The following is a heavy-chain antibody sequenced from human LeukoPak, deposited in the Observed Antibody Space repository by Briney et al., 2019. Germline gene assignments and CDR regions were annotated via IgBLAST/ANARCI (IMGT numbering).Heavy chain of an antibody. CDR2: ISSSGVTI. CDR3: ARVHGAYPFDY. D-gene: IGHD4/OR15-4a*01. J-gene: IGHJ4*02. V-gene: IGHV3-48*01. Sequence: GGSLRLSCAASGFTFSTCSMNWVRQAPGKGLEGGSYISSSGVTIYYADSVKGRLTISRDNAKNSLYLQMNSLRAEDTAVYYCARVHGAYPFDYWGQGTLVTVSS. CDR1: GFTFSTCS.